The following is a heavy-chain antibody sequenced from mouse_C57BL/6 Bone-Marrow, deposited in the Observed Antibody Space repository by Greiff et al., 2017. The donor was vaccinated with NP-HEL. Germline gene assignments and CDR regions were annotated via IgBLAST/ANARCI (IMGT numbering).Heavy chain of an antibody. CDR1: GFTFSDYG. CDR3: ARSSFPLDSSGSYYFDY. J-gene: IGHJ2*01. D-gene: IGHD3-2*02. CDR2: ISSGSSTI. Sequence: EVKLVESGGGLVKPGGSLKLSCAASGFTFSDYGMHWVRQAPEKGLEWVAYISSGSSTIYYADTVKGRFTISRDNAKNTLFLQMTSLRSEDTAMYYCARSSFPLDSSGSYYFDYWGQGTTLTVSS. V-gene: IGHV5-17*01.